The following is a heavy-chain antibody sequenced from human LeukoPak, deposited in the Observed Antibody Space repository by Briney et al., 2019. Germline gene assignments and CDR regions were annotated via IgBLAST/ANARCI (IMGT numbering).Heavy chain of an antibody. V-gene: IGHV4-38-2*02. CDR2: IYHIGST. CDR1: GYSISSVYY. CDR3: ARAVRIGPFLYYFTY. Sequence: SETMSLTCTVSGYSISSVYYWGCIRQPPGKGLEWIGSIYHIGSTYYTPSLKSRVTISVDTSKNQSSLKLSFGTAADTAVFFCARAVRIGPFLYYFTYWGKGTLVT. D-gene: IGHD1-26*01. J-gene: IGHJ4*02.